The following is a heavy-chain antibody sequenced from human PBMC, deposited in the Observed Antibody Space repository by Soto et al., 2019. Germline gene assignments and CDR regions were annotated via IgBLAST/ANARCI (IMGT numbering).Heavy chain of an antibody. Sequence: ASETLSLTCAVYGGSFSGYYWNWIRQPPGKGLEWIVEIDHSGYTNYNPSLKSRVTISVDTSKNQFFLRLNYVTAEDTAVYYCARVRDWFGXWGQGTLVTVS. CDR1: GGSFSGYY. J-gene: IGHJ5*02. D-gene: IGHD3-3*01. V-gene: IGHV4-34*01. CDR3: ARVRDWFGX. CDR2: IDHSGYT.